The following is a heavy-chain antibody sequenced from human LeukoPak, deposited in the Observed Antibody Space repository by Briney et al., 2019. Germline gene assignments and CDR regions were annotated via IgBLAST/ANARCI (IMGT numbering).Heavy chain of an antibody. V-gene: IGHV5-51*01. D-gene: IGHD1-20*01. J-gene: IGHJ4*02. CDR2: IYPGDSDT. Sequence: GESLKVSRKGSGYSFTSYWIGWVRQIPGKGLGLMGIIYPGDSDTRYSPSFQGQVTISADKSISTDYLQWSSLKASDTAMYYCARQLGNWKSYFDYWGQGTLVTVSS. CDR1: GYSFTSYW. CDR3: ARQLGNWKSYFDY.